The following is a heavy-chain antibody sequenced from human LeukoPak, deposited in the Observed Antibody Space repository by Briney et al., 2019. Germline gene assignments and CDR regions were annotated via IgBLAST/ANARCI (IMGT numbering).Heavy chain of an antibody. V-gene: IGHV1-2*02. CDR2: INPNSGGT. CDR1: GYTFTGYY. Sequence: ASVKASCTASGYTFTGYYMHCVRQAPGQGLGWMGWINPNSGGTNYAQKFQGRVTMTRDTSISTAYMELSRLRSDDTAVYYCARGTYDSSGPFDYWGQGTLVTVSS. J-gene: IGHJ4*02. D-gene: IGHD3-22*01. CDR3: ARGTYDSSGPFDY.